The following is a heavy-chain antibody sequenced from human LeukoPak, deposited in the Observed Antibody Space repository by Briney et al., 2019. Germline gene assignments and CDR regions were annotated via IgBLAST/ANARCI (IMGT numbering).Heavy chain of an antibody. Sequence: SETLSLTCTVSGGSISSYYWSWIRQPPGKGLEWIGYIYYSGSTNYNPSLKSRVTISADTSKNQFSLKLSSVTAADTAVYYCARQFGGRYYFDYWGQGTLVTVSS. CDR2: IYYSGST. CDR1: GGSISSYY. J-gene: IGHJ4*02. D-gene: IGHD3-10*01. V-gene: IGHV4-59*08. CDR3: ARQFGGRYYFDY.